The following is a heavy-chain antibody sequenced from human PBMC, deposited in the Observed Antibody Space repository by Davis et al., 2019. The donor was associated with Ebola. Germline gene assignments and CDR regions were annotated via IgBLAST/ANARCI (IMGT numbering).Heavy chain of an antibody. CDR1: GGTFSSYA. Sequence: AASVKVSCKASGGTFSSYAISWVRQAPGQGLEWMGRIIPILGIANYAQKFQGRVTITADKSTSTAYMELSSLRSEDTAVYYCARDLGDYSNYETDYWGQGTLVTVSS. CDR3: ARDLGDYSNYETDY. CDR2: IIPILGIA. V-gene: IGHV1-69*04. D-gene: IGHD4-11*01. J-gene: IGHJ4*02.